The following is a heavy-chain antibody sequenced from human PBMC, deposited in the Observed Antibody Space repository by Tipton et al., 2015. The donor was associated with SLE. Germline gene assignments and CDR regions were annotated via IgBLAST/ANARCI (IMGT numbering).Heavy chain of an antibody. Sequence: SLRLSCAASGFTFSDYYMSWIRQAPGKGLEWVSSISSSSSYIYYADSVKGRFTISRDNAKNSLYLQMNSLRAEDTAVYYCARVWQLGPDYWGQGTLVTVSS. CDR1: GFTFSDYY. CDR2: ISSSSSYI. J-gene: IGHJ4*02. V-gene: IGHV3-11*06. D-gene: IGHD1-1*01. CDR3: ARVWQLGPDY.